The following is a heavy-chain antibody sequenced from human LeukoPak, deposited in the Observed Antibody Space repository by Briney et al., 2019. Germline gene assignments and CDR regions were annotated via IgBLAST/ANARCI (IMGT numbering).Heavy chain of an antibody. CDR1: GFTFSSYA. J-gene: IGHJ4*02. D-gene: IGHD5-18*01. CDR3: AKYHQLWHSFDY. CDR2: ISYDGSNK. Sequence: PGGSLRLSCAASGFTFSSYAMPWVRQAPGKGLEWVAVISYDGSNKYYADSVKGRFTISRDNSKNTLYLQMNSLRAEDTAVYYCAKYHQLWHSFDYWGQGTLVTVSS. V-gene: IGHV3-30-3*02.